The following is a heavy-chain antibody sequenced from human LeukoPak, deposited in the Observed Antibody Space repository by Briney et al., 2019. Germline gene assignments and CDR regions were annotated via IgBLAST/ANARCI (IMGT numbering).Heavy chain of an antibody. CDR3: AKVAGYSSSRYGGPFDY. Sequence: SETLSLTCTVSGGSISSSSYYWGWIRQPPGKGLEWIGSIYYSGSTYYNPSLKSRVTISVDTSKNQFSLKLSSVTAADTAVYYCAKVAGYSSSRYGGPFDYWGQGTLVTVSS. V-gene: IGHV4-39*07. J-gene: IGHJ4*02. CDR2: IYYSGST. CDR1: GGSISSSSYY. D-gene: IGHD6-13*01.